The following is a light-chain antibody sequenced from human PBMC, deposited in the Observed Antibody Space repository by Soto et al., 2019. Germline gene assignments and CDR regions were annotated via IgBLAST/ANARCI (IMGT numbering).Light chain of an antibody. J-gene: IGKJ3*01. CDR2: GAS. V-gene: IGKV1-39*01. Sequence: DIQIAQSPSSLSASVGDTITITCRASRNINTYLNWYQQKPGKAPKLLIFGASSLQSGVPSRFSGSGSRTDFTLTINSLQPEHFATYCCQQTSAAPFTFGPGTKVDIK. CDR3: QQTSAAPFT. CDR1: RNINTY.